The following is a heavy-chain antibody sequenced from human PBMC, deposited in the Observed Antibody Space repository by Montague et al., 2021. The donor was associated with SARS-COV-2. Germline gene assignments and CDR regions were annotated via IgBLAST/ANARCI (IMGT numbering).Heavy chain of an antibody. D-gene: IGHD6-19*01. V-gene: IGHV4-59*01. CDR3: ARVPFVAVAGTLLPYYYYYCMDV. CDR1: GGSISSYY. CDR2: IYYSGST. J-gene: IGHJ6*02. Sequence: SETLSLTCTVSGGSISSYYWSWIRQPPGKGLEWIGYIYYSGSTNYNSSLKSRVTISVDTSKNQFSLKLSSVTAADTAVSYCARVPFVAVAGTLLPYYYYYCMDVWGQGTTVTVSS.